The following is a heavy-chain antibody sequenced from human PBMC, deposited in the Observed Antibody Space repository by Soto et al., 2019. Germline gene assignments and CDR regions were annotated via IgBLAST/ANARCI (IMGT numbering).Heavy chain of an antibody. D-gene: IGHD3-3*02. J-gene: IGHJ4*02. V-gene: IGHV3-9*01. CDR3: AKDGYIFGRGFDY. CDR2: ISWNSGSI. Sequence: ESGGGLVQPGRSLRLSCAASGFTFDDYAMHWVRQAPGKGLEWVSGISWNSGSIGYADSVKGRFTISRDNAKNSLYLQMNSLRAEDTALYYCAKDGYIFGRGFDYWGQGTLVTVSS. CDR1: GFTFDDYA.